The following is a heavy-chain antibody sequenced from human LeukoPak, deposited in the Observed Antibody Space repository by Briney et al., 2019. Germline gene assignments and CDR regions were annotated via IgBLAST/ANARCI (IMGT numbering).Heavy chain of an antibody. V-gene: IGHV3-21*06. CDR3: LRGDRRDY. Sequence: GGTLRLSCAASGFTLSTYGMIWARQAPGKGLEWVSSIDSSGGYMFYADSVKGRFIISRDNAKDSLYLQMNSLRVEDTAVYYCLRGDRRDYWGQGTLVTVSS. CDR2: IDSSGGYM. J-gene: IGHJ4*02. CDR1: GFTLSTYG.